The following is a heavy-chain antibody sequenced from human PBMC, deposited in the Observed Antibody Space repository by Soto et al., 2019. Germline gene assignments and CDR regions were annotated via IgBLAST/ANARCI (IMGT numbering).Heavy chain of an antibody. J-gene: IGHJ4*02. CDR2: INPFDGSR. CDR1: GYIFTSYY. CDR3: SRVDPGETSPFDH. V-gene: IGHV1-46*03. Sequence: VASVKVSCKASGYIFTSYYLHWVRQAPGQGLEWMGWINPFDGSRMFAQSFQGRVTFTRDTSTSTVYMELSGLRSDDTAVYYCSRVDPGETSPFDHWGQGTLVPVSS. D-gene: IGHD2-2*03.